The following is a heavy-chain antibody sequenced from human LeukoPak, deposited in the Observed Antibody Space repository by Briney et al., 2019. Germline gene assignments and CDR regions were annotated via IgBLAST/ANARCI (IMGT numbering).Heavy chain of an antibody. Sequence: GGSLRLSCAASGFTFTTYWMSWVRQAPGKGLEWVASIKQDGTEKYYMDSVKGRFTISRDNAKNSPDLQMSSLRADDTAVYYCARVAAAVPDQWGQGTLVTVSS. D-gene: IGHD6-13*01. J-gene: IGHJ5*02. CDR2: IKQDGTEK. CDR1: GFTFTTYW. CDR3: ARVAAAVPDQ. V-gene: IGHV3-7*04.